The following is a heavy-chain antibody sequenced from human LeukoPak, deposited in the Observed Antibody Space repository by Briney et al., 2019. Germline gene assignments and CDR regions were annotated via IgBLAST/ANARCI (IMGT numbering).Heavy chain of an antibody. V-gene: IGHV3-9*01. J-gene: IGHJ3*02. D-gene: IGHD2-15*01. CDR1: GVTFDEDA. CDR3: VRDHVGGSCVDCPLGDAFDT. Sequence: PGGSLRLSCAASGVTFDEDAMHWVRQAPGKGLEWVSGISWSRYIIEYADSVRGRFTISRDNAKNSLFLQMNSLRAEDSAMYYCVRDHVGGSCVDCPLGDAFDTWGQGTMVTVSS. CDR2: ISWSRYII.